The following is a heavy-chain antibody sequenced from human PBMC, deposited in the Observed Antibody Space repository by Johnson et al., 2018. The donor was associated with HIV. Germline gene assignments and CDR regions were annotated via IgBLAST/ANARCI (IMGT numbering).Heavy chain of an antibody. CDR1: GFTFSNYW. Sequence: MQLVESGGGLVKPGGSLRLSCAASGFTFSNYWMNWVRQAPGKGLEWVANIKEDGSDKYYVDSVKGRFTISRDNVQNSLSLQMNSLRPEDTAVYYCARGRFPEYIDIASCAFDIWGQGTMVTVSS. CDR2: IKEDGSDK. J-gene: IGHJ3*02. V-gene: IGHV3-7*01. D-gene: IGHD5-12*01. CDR3: ARGRFPEYIDIASCAFDI.